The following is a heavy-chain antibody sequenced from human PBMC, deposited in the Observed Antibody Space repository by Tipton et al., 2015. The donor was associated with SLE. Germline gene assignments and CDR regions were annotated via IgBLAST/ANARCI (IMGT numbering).Heavy chain of an antibody. V-gene: IGHV4-4*08. D-gene: IGHD4-17*01. CDR3: ARGSDYDLDY. CDR1: GGSISSHY. J-gene: IGHJ4*02. Sequence: TLSLTCTVSGGSISSHYWSWIRQPPERVLEWIGSFYSSGSTNYNPSLMSRVTISVDTSNNKFSLKLRSVTAADTAVYYCARGSDYDLDYWGQGTLVTVSS. CDR2: FYSSGST.